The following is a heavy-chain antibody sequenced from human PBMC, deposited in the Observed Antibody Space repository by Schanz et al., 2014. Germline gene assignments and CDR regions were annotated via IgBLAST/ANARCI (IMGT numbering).Heavy chain of an antibody. D-gene: IGHD3-3*01. J-gene: IGHJ4*02. V-gene: IGHV4-39*01. CDR1: GGSISTSSRY. Sequence: QLHLQESGPGLAKPSETLSLICSVSGGSISTSSRYWGWIRQSPGKGLEWLGSLYYTGKTHYNPSLKSQFPISLDPSKTKFSLNLPPLPAADTAVYYCVRHGNYEFWHGPTPQFENWGQGTLVTVS. CDR2: LYYTGKT. CDR3: VRHGNYEFWHGPTPQFEN.